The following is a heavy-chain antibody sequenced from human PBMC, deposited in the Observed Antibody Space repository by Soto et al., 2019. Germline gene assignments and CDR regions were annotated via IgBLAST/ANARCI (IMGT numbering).Heavy chain of an antibody. CDR1: GGSISSGGYY. D-gene: IGHD4-17*01. J-gene: IGHJ4*02. V-gene: IGHV4-31*03. CDR2: IYYSGST. Sequence: PSETLSLTCTVSGGSISSGGYYWSWIRQHPGKGLEWIGYIYYSGSTYYNPSLKSRVTISVDTSKNQFSLKLSSVTAADTAVYYCARAAHYGGNLVDYWGQGTLVTVSS. CDR3: ARAAHYGGNLVDY.